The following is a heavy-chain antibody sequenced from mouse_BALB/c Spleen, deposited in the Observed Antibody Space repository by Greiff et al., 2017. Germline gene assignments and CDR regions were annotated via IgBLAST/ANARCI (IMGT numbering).Heavy chain of an antibody. CDR2: ISTYYGNT. CDR1: GYTFTDYA. Sequence: QVQLKQSGAELVRPGVSVKISCKGSGYTFTDYAMHWVKQSHAKSLEWIGVISTYYGNTNYNQKFKGKATMTVDKSSSTAYMELARLTSEDSAIYYCARDYYGSSFFDYWGQGTTLTVSS. J-gene: IGHJ2*01. CDR3: ARDYYGSSFFDY. D-gene: IGHD1-1*01. V-gene: IGHV1S137*01.